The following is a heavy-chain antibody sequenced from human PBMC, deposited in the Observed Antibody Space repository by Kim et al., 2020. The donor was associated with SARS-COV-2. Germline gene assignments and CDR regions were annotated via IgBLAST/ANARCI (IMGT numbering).Heavy chain of an antibody. CDR2: ISSSGSTI. J-gene: IGHJ4*02. Sequence: GGSLRLSCAASGFTFSDYYMSWIRQAPGKGLEWVSYISSSGSTIYYTDSVKGRFTISRDNAKNSLYLQMNSLRAEDTAVYYCARDGHSGYDRSFDYWGQGTLVTVSS. D-gene: IGHD5-12*01. V-gene: IGHV3-11*04. CDR3: ARDGHSGYDRSFDY. CDR1: GFTFSDYY.